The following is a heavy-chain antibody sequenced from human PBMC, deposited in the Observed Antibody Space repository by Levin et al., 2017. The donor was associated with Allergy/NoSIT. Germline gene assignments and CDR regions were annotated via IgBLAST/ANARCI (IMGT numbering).Heavy chain of an antibody. V-gene: IGHV3-23*01. CDR2: ISNSGGTT. CDR3: AEDPILTGFPNWFEP. Sequence: QSGGSLRLSCVASGFTFSTYAMAWVRQAPGKGLQWVSSISNSGGTTYYAESVKGRFTISRDNSHSTLYLQMNSLRAEDTAVYYCAEDPILTGFPNWFEPWGQGTLVAVSS. CDR1: GFTFSTYA. J-gene: IGHJ5*02. D-gene: IGHD3-9*01.